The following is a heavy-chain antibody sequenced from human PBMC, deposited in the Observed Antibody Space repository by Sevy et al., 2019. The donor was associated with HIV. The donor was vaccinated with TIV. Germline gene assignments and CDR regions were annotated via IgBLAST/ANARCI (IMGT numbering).Heavy chain of an antibody. CDR1: GFTFSDYY. D-gene: IGHD3-3*01. J-gene: IGHJ6*02. V-gene: IGHV3-11*01. CDR3: ARAYYDFWSGYSDYYYGMDV. Sequence: GGSLRLSCAASGFTFSDYYMSWIRQAPGKGLEWVSYISSSGSTIYYADSVKGRFTISRDNAKNSLYLQMNSLRAEDTAVYYCARAYYDFWSGYSDYYYGMDVWGQGTTVTVSS. CDR2: ISSSGSTI.